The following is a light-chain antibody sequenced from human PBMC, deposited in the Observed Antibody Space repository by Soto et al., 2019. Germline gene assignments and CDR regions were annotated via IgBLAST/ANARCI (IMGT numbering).Light chain of an antibody. CDR2: EVS. CDR1: SSDVGDYNY. Sequence: QSVLTQPPSASGSPGQSVTISCTGTSSDVGDYNYVSWYQQLPGKAPKLIIYEVSKRPSGVPDRFSGSKSGNTASLTVSGLQAEDEADYYCTSYAGTYSFFYVFGTGTKVTVL. CDR3: TSYAGTYSFFYV. V-gene: IGLV2-8*01. J-gene: IGLJ1*01.